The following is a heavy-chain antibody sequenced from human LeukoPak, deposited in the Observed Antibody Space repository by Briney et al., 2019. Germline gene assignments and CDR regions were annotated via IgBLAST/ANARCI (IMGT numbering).Heavy chain of an antibody. Sequence: GGSLRFSCAASGFTFSAYWMAWVRQAPGKGLEWVANMKQDGSENHYVDSVKGRFTISRDNARNSLYLQMNSLRAEDSAVYYCARDDVGALDYWGQGTLVTVSS. CDR2: MKQDGSEN. D-gene: IGHD3-16*01. J-gene: IGHJ4*02. CDR1: GFTFSAYW. CDR3: ARDDVGALDY. V-gene: IGHV3-7*01.